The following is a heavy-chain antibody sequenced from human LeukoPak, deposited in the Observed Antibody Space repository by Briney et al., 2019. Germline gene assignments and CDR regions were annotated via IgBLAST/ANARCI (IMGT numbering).Heavy chain of an antibody. J-gene: IGHJ4*02. CDR1: GYTFTGYY. CDR2: INPNSGGA. Sequence: ASVKVSCKASGYTFTGYYMHWVRQAPGQGLEWMGWINPNSGGANYAQKFQGRVTMTRDTSISTAHMELSRLRSDDTAVYYCARDVTMVRGAIFDYWGQGTLVTVSS. V-gene: IGHV1-2*02. D-gene: IGHD3-10*01. CDR3: ARDVTMVRGAIFDY.